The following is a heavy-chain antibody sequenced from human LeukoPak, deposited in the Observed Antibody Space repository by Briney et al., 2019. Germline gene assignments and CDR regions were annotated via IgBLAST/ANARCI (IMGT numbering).Heavy chain of an antibody. J-gene: IGHJ3*02. CDR1: GGTFSSYA. CDR3: AIETARGFGELLGAFDI. D-gene: IGHD3-10*01. Sequence: ASVKVSCKASGGTFSSYAISWVRRAPGQGLEWMGGIIPIFGTANYAQKFQGRVTITTDESTSTAYMELSSLRSEDTAVYSCAIETARGFGELLGAFDIWGQGTMVTVSS. CDR2: IIPIFGTA. V-gene: IGHV1-69*05.